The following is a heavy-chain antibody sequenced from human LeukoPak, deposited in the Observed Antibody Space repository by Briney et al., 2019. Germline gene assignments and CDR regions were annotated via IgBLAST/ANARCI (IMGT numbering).Heavy chain of an antibody. D-gene: IGHD2-2*01. V-gene: IGHV4-34*01. CDR1: DGSFRGSY. J-gene: IGHJ5*02. CDR3: ARVLRKCQLPMVS. Sequence: SELLSSPCGVLDGSFRGSYWSWIRKPPGKGLGWRGEINHRARTKYTPSLKSPVTISVHTSKNQLPLKLSSVTAPRTAVYYCARVLRKCQLPMVSWGQGPRVTVPS. CDR2: INHRART.